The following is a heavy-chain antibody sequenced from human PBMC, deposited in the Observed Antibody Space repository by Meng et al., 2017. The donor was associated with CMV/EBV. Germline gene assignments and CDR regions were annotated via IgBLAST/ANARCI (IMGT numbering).Heavy chain of an antibody. CDR2: INPNSGGT. D-gene: IGHD4-23*01. J-gene: IGHJ4*02. CDR3: ARVMGHYGCNSGGY. V-gene: IGHV1-2*02. Sequence: ASVKVSCKASGYTFTGYYMHWVRQAPGQGLEWMGWINPNSGGTNYAQKFQGRVTMTRDTSISTAYMELSRLRTDDTAVYYCARVMGHYGCNSGGYWGQGTLVTVSS. CDR1: GYTFTGYY.